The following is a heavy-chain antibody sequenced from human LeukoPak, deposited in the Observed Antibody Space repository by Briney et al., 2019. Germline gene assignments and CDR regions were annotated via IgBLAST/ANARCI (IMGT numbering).Heavy chain of an antibody. Sequence: ASVTVSFKSSVYTFTVYYMHWVRQAPGQGREWMGWINPNSGGTNYAQKFQGRVTMTRDTSISTAYMELSRLRSDDTAVYYCARVEGIAAAGQAEYFQHWGQGTLVTVSS. J-gene: IGHJ1*01. CDR1: VYTFTVYY. V-gene: IGHV1-2*02. CDR3: ARVEGIAAAGQAEYFQH. CDR2: INPNSGGT. D-gene: IGHD6-13*01.